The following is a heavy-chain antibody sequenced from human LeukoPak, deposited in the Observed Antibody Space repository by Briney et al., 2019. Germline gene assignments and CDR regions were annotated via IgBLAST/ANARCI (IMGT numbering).Heavy chain of an antibody. D-gene: IGHD3-22*01. CDR2: IYNSGSP. J-gene: IGHJ4*02. V-gene: IGHV4-59*11. CDR3: ARVDSSGYYTFFDY. CDR1: GGYISSHN. Sequence: PSETLSLTCTVSGGYISSHNWSWIRQPPGKGLEWIGDIYNSGSPNYNPSLKSRVTISVDTSKNQFSLKLSSVTAADTAEYYCARVDSSGYYTFFDYWGQGTLVTVSS.